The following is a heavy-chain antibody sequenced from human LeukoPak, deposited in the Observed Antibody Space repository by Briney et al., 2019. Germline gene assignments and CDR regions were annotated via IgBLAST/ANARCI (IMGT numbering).Heavy chain of an antibody. V-gene: IGHV3-33*01. CDR3: ARDRLGGYSYGYDY. CDR2: IWYDGSNK. D-gene: IGHD5-18*01. CDR1: GFTFSSYG. Sequence: PGRSLRLSCAASGFTFSSYGMHWVRQAPGKGLEWVAVIWYDGSNKYYGDSVKGRFTISRDNSKNTLYLQMNSLRAEDTAVYYCARDRLGGYSYGYDYWGQGTLVTVSS. J-gene: IGHJ4*02.